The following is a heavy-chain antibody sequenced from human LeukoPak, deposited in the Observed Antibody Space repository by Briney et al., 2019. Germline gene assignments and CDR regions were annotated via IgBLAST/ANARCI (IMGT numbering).Heavy chain of an antibody. D-gene: IGHD5-24*01. CDR3: ARTIEMATIFAPFDP. V-gene: IGHV4-59*05. J-gene: IGHJ5*02. Sequence: SETLSLTCTVSGGSISSYYWSWIRQPPGKGLEWIGSIYYSGSTYYSPSLKSRVTISVDTSKNQFSLKLSSVTAADTAVYYCARTIEMATIFAPFDPWGQGTLVTVSS. CDR2: IYYSGST. CDR1: GGSISSYY.